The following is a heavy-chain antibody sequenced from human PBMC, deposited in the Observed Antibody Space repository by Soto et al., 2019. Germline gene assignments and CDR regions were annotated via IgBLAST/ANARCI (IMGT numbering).Heavy chain of an antibody. V-gene: IGHV4-61*01. J-gene: IGHJ6*02. CDR2: IYYSGST. CDR3: ARGSHGMDV. CDR1: GGSVSSGSYY. Sequence: QVQLQESGPGLVKPSETLSFICTVSGGSVSSGSYYWSWIRQPPGEGLEWIGYIYYSGSTNYNPSLKSRVTISVDTSKNQFSLKLSSVTAADTAVYYCARGSHGMDVWGQGTTVTVSS. D-gene: IGHD3-10*01.